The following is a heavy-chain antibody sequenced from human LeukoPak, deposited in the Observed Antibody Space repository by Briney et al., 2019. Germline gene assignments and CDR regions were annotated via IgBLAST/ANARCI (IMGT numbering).Heavy chain of an antibody. CDR2: IYYSGSNS. Sequence: PSETLSLTCSVSGGSINNYYWSWTRQPPGKGLEWIGYIYYSGSNSDYNPSLNSRATMSVETPKNQFSLNLRSVTAADTAVYYCARYFSGYNNRWYLDYWGQGTLVTVSS. J-gene: IGHJ4*02. V-gene: IGHV4-59*08. CDR1: GGSINNYY. CDR3: ARYFSGYNNRWYLDY. D-gene: IGHD1-14*01.